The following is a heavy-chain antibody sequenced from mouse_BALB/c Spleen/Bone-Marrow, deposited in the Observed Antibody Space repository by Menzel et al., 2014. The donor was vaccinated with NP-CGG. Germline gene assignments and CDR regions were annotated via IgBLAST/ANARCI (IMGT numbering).Heavy chain of an antibody. Sequence: VKLVESEAELARPGASVKLSCKTSGYTFTTYWMQWVKQRPGQGLEWIGAIYPGEGDTRYTQKFKGKATLTADKSSSTAYMQLSNLTSEDSAVYYCSREPSNWGYYWGQGTTLTVSS. J-gene: IGHJ2*01. V-gene: IGHV1-87*01. CDR3: SREPSNWGYY. CDR2: IYPGEGDT. CDR1: GYTFTTYW.